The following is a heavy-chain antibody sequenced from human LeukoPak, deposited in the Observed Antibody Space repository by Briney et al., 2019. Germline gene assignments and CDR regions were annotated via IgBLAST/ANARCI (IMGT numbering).Heavy chain of an antibody. D-gene: IGHD3-22*01. CDR3: AKRSSSGYYSFYFDY. V-gene: IGHV3-23*01. CDR1: GFTFSSYA. CDR2: ISGSGGST. J-gene: IGHJ4*02. Sequence: GGSLRLSCAASGFTFSSYAMSWVRQAPGKGLEWVSAISGSGGSTYYADSVKGRFTISRDNSKNTLYLQMNSLRAEDTAVYYCAKRSSSGYYSFYFDYWGQGTLVTVSS.